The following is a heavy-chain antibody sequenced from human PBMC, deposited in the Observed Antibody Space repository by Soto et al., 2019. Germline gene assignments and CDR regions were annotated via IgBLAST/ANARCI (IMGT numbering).Heavy chain of an antibody. Sequence: EVQLVESGGGLVQPGGSLRLSCAASGFTFSNYDMDWVRQAPGKGLEWVSYISTTSSSKYYADSVKGRFTFSREHGRCTLYLQRDRLSDEERAVYYCARGEFCDGDCSRGEYFRHWGQGSLVTVSA. V-gene: IGHV3-48*02. CDR1: GFTFSNYD. J-gene: IGHJ1*01. D-gene: IGHD2-21*02. CDR3: ARGEFCDGDCSRGEYFRH. CDR2: ISTTSSSK.